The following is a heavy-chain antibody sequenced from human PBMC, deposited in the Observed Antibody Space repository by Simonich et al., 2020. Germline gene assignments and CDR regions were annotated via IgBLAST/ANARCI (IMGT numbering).Heavy chain of an antibody. CDR2: IRNRSSNN. D-gene: IGHD3-3*01. J-gene: IGHJ4*02. CDR1: GFTFRSYS. CDR3: ARKRFLEWFFDY. V-gene: IGHV3-21*01. Sequence: EVQLVESGGGRVKPGGSLRLSCAASGFTFRSYSMNCVRPAPLKGRVCASPIRNRSSNNYYPDSVKGRFTISVDNAKNYMYLQMNSLRAEDTAVYYCARKRFLEWFFDYWGQGTLVTVSS.